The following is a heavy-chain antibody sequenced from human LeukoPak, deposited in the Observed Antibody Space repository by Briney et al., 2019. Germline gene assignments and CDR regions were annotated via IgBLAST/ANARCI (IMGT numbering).Heavy chain of an antibody. CDR3: ARDQEGDCSSTSCSYGPSNWFDP. CDR2: INWNGGST. V-gene: IGHV3-20*04. D-gene: IGHD2-2*01. CDR1: GFTFDDYG. J-gene: IGHJ5*02. Sequence: GGSLRLSCAASGFTFDDYGMSWVRQAPGKGLEWVSGINWNGGSTGYADSVKGRFTISRDNAKNSLYLQMNSLRAEDTALYYCARDQEGDCSSTSCSYGPSNWFDPWGQGTLVTVSS.